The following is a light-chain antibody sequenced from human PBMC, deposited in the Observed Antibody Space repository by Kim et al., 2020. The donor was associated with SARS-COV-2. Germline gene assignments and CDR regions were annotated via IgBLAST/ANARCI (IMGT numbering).Light chain of an antibody. CDR3: QQYNTQYVT. Sequence: DIQMTQSPSSLSASVRDTVTITCRASQRIGSRLAWYQQKTGKAPKILIYEASTLESGVPSRFSGRGSGTEFTLTISSLQPDDFATYYCQQYNTQYVTFGKGTKVEI. CDR1: QRIGSR. CDR2: EAS. V-gene: IGKV1-5*03. J-gene: IGKJ2*01.